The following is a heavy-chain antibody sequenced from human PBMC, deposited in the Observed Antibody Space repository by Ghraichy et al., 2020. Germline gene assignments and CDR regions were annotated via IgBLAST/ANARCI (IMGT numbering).Heavy chain of an antibody. D-gene: IGHD3-22*01. CDR2: IYYSGST. V-gene: IGHV4-31*03. J-gene: IGHJ5*02. CDR3: ARRGDSSGWGWFDP. Sequence: TLSLTCTVSGGSISSGGYYWSWIRQHPGKGLEWIGYIYYSGSTYYNPSLKSRVTISVDTSKNQFSLKLSSVTAADTAVYYCARRGDSSGWGWFDPWGQGTLVTVSS. CDR1: GGSISSGGYY.